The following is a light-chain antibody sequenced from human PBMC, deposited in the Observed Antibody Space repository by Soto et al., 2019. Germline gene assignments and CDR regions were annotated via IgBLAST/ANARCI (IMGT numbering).Light chain of an antibody. Sequence: DIQMTQSPSSLSADGGVRVTITCRASQDINNCLAWYQQRPGKDPKLLIYAASTLQSGVPSRFSGSGSGTDFKLTISSLQPEDVGSYYCQKYCMAPRTLGGGTRVEVK. J-gene: IGKJ4*01. CDR3: QKYCMAPRT. CDR2: AAS. CDR1: QDINNC. V-gene: IGKV1-27*01.